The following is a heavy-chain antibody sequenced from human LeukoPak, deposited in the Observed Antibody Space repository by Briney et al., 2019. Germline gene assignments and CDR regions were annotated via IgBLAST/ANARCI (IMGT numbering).Heavy chain of an antibody. J-gene: IGHJ4*02. V-gene: IGHV3-53*01. CDR2: IYSGGST. CDR3: ARGPRYSSSWYPGQLDY. CDR1: GXTVSSNY. D-gene: IGHD6-13*01. Sequence: GGSLRLSCAASGXTVSSNYMSWVRQAPGKGLEWVSVIYSGGSTYCADSVKGRFTISRDNSKNTLYLQMNSLRAEDTAVYYCARGPRYSSSWYPGQLDYWGQGTLVTVSS.